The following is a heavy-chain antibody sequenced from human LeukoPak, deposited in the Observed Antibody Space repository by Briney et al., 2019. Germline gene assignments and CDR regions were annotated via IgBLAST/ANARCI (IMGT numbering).Heavy chain of an antibody. J-gene: IGHJ6*03. Sequence: PGGSLRLSCAASGFTFSSYSMNWVRQAPGKGLEWVSSISTTGSYIYYADSVKGRFTISRDNAKNSLYLQMDSLRVEDTAVYYCARDPYSGSYGPYYYYYMDVWGKGTTVTISS. CDR3: ARDPYSGSYGPYYYYYMDV. CDR1: GFTFSSYS. CDR2: ISTTGSYI. D-gene: IGHD1-26*01. V-gene: IGHV3-21*06.